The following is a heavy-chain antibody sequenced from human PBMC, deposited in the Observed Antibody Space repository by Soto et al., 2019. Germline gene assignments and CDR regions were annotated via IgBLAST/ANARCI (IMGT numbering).Heavy chain of an antibody. CDR3: ARRRGYSGYDPTGRYYYYMDV. CDR1: GGSISSYY. V-gene: IGHV4-59*01. J-gene: IGHJ6*03. CDR2: IYYSGST. Sequence: SETLSLTCTVSGGSISSYYWSWIRQPPGKGLEWIGYIYYSGSTNYNPSLKSRVTISVDTSKNQFSLKLSFVTAADTAVYYCARRRGYSGYDPTGRYYYYMDVWGKGTTVTVSS. D-gene: IGHD5-12*01.